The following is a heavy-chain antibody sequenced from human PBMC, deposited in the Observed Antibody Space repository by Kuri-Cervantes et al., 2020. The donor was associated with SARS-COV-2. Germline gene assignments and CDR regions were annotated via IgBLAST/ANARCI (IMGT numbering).Heavy chain of an antibody. J-gene: IGHJ3*02. V-gene: IGHV4-61*02. Sequence: SETLSLTCTVSGGSISSGSYYWSWIRQPAGKGLEWIGRIYTSGSTNYNPSLKSRVTISVGTSKNQFSLKLSSVTAADTAVYYCASSGHKVAFDIWGQGTMVTVSS. D-gene: IGHD2-15*01. CDR1: GGSISSGSYY. CDR2: IYTSGST. CDR3: ASSGHKVAFDI.